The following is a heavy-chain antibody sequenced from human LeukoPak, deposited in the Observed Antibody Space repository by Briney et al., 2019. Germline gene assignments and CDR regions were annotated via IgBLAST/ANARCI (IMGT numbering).Heavy chain of an antibody. CDR1: GFPLKSYR. CDR3: AAGYYDMSGYPFDF. J-gene: IGHJ4*02. Sequence: PGGSLRLSCAASGFPLKSYRMHWVRQVPGKGLVWVSRIDTVATSPNYADSVKGRFTISRDNAKNTLYLEMNGLRAEDTAVYYCAAGYYDMSGYPFDFWGQGTLVTVSS. D-gene: IGHD3-22*01. V-gene: IGHV3-74*01. CDR2: IDTVATSP.